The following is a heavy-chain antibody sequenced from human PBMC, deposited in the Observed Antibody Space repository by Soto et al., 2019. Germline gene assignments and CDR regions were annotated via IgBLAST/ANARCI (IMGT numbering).Heavy chain of an antibody. J-gene: IGHJ4*01. CDR1: GITFSDHY. Sequence: EVQLVESGGGLVQPGGSQRLSCAASGITFSDHYMDWVRQAPGKGLEWVGRIRNKANSYTTDYAASVKGRFTISRDDSKDSLCLQMNSLKTEDSAIYNCDRDSGKWAYFDYWGHGTLTTVSS. CDR3: DRDSGKWAYFDY. V-gene: IGHV3-72*01. D-gene: IGHD1-26*01. CDR2: IRNKANSYTT.